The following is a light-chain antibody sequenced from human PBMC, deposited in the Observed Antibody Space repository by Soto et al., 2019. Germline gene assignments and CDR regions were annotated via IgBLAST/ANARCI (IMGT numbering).Light chain of an antibody. CDR1: QSVSSY. CDR3: QQRSNWPPT. V-gene: IGKV3-11*01. Sequence: EIVLTQSPATLSLSPGQRATLSCRASQSVSSYLAWYQQKPGQAPRLLIYDASNSATGLPARFSGSGSGTDFTLTISSLEPEDFAVYYCQQRSNWPPTFGQGTKVEIK. CDR2: DAS. J-gene: IGKJ1*01.